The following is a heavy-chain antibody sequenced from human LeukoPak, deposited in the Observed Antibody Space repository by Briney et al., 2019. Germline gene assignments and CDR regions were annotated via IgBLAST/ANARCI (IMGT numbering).Heavy chain of an antibody. D-gene: IGHD2-8*01. CDR2: IYSSGST. J-gene: IGHJ4*02. CDR1: GGSISRYH. CDR3: ARDNGGKQVQGGYDY. V-gene: IGHV4-4*07. Sequence: SETLSLTCTVSGGSISRYHWSWIRQPAGEGLVGIGRIYSSGSTNYNSPLKSRVTMSVDTSKNQFSLKLSSVTAADTAVYYCARDNGGKQVQGGYDYWGQGTLVNVSS.